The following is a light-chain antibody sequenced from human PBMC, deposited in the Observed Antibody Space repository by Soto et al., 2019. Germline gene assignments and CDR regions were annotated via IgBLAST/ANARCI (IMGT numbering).Light chain of an antibody. CDR3: QTWGTGTYVV. CDR1: SGHSSYA. V-gene: IGLV4-69*01. J-gene: IGLJ2*01. Sequence: QSVLTQSPSASASLGASVKLTCTLSSGHSSYAIEWPQQQPEKGPRYLMKLNSDGSHSKGDGIPDRVSGSSSGAERYLTISSLQSEDEYYCYCQTWGTGTYVVFGAGTKLTVL. CDR2: LNSDGSH.